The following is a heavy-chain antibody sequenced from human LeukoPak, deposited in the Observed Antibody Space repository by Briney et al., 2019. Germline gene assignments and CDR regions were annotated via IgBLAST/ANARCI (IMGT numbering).Heavy chain of an antibody. D-gene: IGHD3-3*01. CDR2: ISGSGIRT. V-gene: IGHV3-23*01. J-gene: IGHJ4*02. CDR3: AGHFGAWHYFDY. CDR1: GFTFSNFA. Sequence: GGSLRLSCSASGFTFSNFAMSWVRQAPGKGLEWVSGISGSGIRTFSADSVKGRFTISRDNSKNTLYLQMNSLRPEDTAVYYCAGHFGAWHYFDYWGQGTLVTVSS.